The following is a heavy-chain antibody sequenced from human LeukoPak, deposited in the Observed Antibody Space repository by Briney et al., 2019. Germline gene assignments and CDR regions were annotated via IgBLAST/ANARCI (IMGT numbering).Heavy chain of an antibody. V-gene: IGHV1-3*01. CDR2: INAGNGNT. CDR3: ATDWAAAGTRDFDY. J-gene: IGHJ4*02. CDR1: GYTFTTYA. D-gene: IGHD6-13*01. Sequence: ASVKVSCKASGYTFTTYAVYWVRQAPGQRLEWMGWINAGNGNTKYSQNFQGRVTITRDTSASTAYMELSRLRSEDTAVYYCATDWAAAGTRDFDYWGQGTLVTVSS.